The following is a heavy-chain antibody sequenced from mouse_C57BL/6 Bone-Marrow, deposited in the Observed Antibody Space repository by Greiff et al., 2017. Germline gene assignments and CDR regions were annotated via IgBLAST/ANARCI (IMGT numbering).Heavy chain of an antibody. CDR1: GYTFTGYW. J-gene: IGHJ3*01. CDR2: ILPGSGST. CDR3: ARIYYYAWFAY. V-gene: IGHV1-9*01. Sequence: VQLQQSGAELMKPGASVKLSCKATGYTFTGYWIEWVKQRPGHGLEWIGEILPGSGSTNYTEKFKGKATFTADTSSNTAYMQLSSLTTEDSAIYYCARIYYYAWFAYWGQGTLVTVSA. D-gene: IGHD1-1*01.